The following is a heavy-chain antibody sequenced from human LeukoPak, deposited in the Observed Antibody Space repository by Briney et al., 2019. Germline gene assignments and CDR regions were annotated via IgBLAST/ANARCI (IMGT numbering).Heavy chain of an antibody. J-gene: IGHJ5*02. CDR3: ARVPLYYYGSGINWFDP. CDR1: GGSFSGYY. V-gene: IGHV4-34*01. D-gene: IGHD3-10*01. CDR2: INHSGST. Sequence: SENLSLTCAVYGGSFSGYYWSWIRQPPGKGLEWIGEINHSGSTNYNPSLKSRVTISVDTSKNQFSLKLSSVTAADTAVYYCARVPLYYYGSGINWFDPWGQGTLVTVSS.